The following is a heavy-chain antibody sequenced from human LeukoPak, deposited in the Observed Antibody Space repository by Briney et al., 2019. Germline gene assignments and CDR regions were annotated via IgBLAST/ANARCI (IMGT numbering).Heavy chain of an antibody. CDR1: GFTFSDHY. D-gene: IGHD2-2*01. Sequence: PGGSLRLSCAASGFTFSDHYMDWVRQAPGKGLEWVGRIKNKANSYTTEYAASVKGRFTASREDSKNALYLQMNSLKTEDTAVYYCTREGRYCSSTSCYVCLDFWGQGTLVTVSS. J-gene: IGHJ4*02. V-gene: IGHV3-72*01. CDR3: TREGRYCSSTSCYVCLDF. CDR2: IKNKANSYTT.